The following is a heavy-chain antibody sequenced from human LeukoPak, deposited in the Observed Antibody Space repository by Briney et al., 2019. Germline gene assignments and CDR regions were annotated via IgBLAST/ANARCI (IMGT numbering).Heavy chain of an antibody. J-gene: IGHJ4*02. Sequence: SDTLSLTCTVSGGSMNIYYWNCIRQSPEKGVEWIGFVFSRGTTNFSPSFKSRLTMSIDTSKNQFSLRLSSVTAADTAVYFCARSWAAKWELPGQFDSWGQGRLVSVSS. CDR1: GGSMNIYY. D-gene: IGHD1-26*01. CDR2: VFSRGTT. CDR3: ARSWAAKWELPGQFDS. V-gene: IGHV4-4*07.